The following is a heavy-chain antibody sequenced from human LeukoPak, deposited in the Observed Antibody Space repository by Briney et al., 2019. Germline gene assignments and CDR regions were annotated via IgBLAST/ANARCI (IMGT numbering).Heavy chain of an antibody. V-gene: IGHV3-20*04. J-gene: IGHJ4*02. CDR1: GFTFEDYG. Sequence: GGSLRLSCAVSGFTFEDYGMSWVRQGPGKGLEWVAGINWNGIIKRYGDSVRGRFTISRDKATNSLYLQMNSLRKEDTAVYYCARRAGAYSHPYDYWGQGTLVTVSS. D-gene: IGHD4/OR15-4a*01. CDR2: INWNGIIK. CDR3: ARRAGAYSHPYDY.